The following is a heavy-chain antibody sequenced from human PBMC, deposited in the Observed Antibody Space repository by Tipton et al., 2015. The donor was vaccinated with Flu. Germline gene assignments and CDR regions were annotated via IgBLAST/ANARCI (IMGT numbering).Heavy chain of an antibody. J-gene: IGHJ4*02. CDR2: ISYEGKNK. CDR3: ARDRRGFGELFPIGY. V-gene: IGHV3-30*03. D-gene: IGHD3-10*01. CDR1: GFTFSDYG. Sequence: SLRLSCAASGFTFSDYGMHWVRQAPGKGLVWVAVISYEGKNKYYADSVKGRFTISRDNSKNTLYLHMDSLTAEDAAVYYCARDRRGFGELFPIGYWGQGTLVAVSS.